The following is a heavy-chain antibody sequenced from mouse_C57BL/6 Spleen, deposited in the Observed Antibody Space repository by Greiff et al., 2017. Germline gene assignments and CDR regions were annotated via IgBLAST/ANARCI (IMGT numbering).Heavy chain of an antibody. Sequence: QVQLQQSGAELVKPGASVKLSCTASGYTFTSYWMHWVKQRPGQGLEWIGMIHPNSGSTNYNEKFKSKATLTVDKSSSTAYMQLSSLTSEDSAVYYCERPLNWDGYAMDYWGQGTSVTVAS. CDR3: ERPLNWDGYAMDY. J-gene: IGHJ4*01. V-gene: IGHV1-64*01. CDR2: IHPNSGST. CDR1: GYTFTSYW. D-gene: IGHD4-1*02.